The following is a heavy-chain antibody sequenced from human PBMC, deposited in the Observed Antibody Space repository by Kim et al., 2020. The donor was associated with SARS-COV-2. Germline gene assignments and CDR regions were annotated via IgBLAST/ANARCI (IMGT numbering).Heavy chain of an antibody. J-gene: IGHJ4*02. D-gene: IGHD3-22*01. V-gene: IGHV3-23*01. CDR3: AKVHSSGYLVVYYFDY. Sequence: SVKGRFTISRDNSKNTLYLQMNSLRAEDTAVYYCAKVHSSGYLVVYYFDYWGQGTLVTVSS.